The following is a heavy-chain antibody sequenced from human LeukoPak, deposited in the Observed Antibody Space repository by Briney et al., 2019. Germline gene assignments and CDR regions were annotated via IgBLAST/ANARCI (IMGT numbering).Heavy chain of an antibody. J-gene: IGHJ5*02. Sequence: ASVTVSCKASGGTFSSYAISWVRQAPGQGLEWMGGIIPIFGTANYAQKFQGRVTITADESTSTAYMELSSLRSEDTAVYYCASGPSKDIVVVPAAIYNWFDPWGQGTLVTVSS. CDR3: ASGPSKDIVVVPAAIYNWFDP. CDR1: GGTFSSYA. D-gene: IGHD2-2*02. V-gene: IGHV1-69*13. CDR2: IIPIFGTA.